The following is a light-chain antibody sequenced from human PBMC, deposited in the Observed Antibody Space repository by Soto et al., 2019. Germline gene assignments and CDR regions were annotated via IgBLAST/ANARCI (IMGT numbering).Light chain of an antibody. CDR2: DAS. Sequence: DIQMTQSPSTLSASVGDRVTITCRASQSISSWLAWYQQKPGKAPKLLIYDASSLESGVPSRFSGSGYGTEFILTISSLQPDDFATYYCQQFSLYWAFGQGTKVDI. CDR3: QQFSLYWA. V-gene: IGKV1-5*01. CDR1: QSISSW. J-gene: IGKJ1*01.